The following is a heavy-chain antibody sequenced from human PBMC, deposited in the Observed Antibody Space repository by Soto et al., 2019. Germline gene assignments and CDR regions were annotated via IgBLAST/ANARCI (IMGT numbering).Heavy chain of an antibody. D-gene: IGHD3-3*01. V-gene: IGHV4-34*01. CDR2: INHSGST. CDR3: ARGQGNQRFLEYGMDV. CDR1: GGSFSGYY. Sequence: PSETLSLTCAVYGGSFSGYYWSWIRQPPGKGLEWIGEINHSGSTNYNPSLKSRVTISVDTSKNQFSLKLSSVTAADTAVYYCARGQGNQRFLEYGMDVWGQGTTVTVSS. J-gene: IGHJ6*02.